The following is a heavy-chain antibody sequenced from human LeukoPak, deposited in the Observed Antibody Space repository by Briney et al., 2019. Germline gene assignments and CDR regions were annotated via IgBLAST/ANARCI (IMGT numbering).Heavy chain of an antibody. CDR1: GFTFSSYA. V-gene: IGHV3-30-3*01. CDR3: ARDRYWGGAFDI. Sequence: GGSLRLSCAASGFTFSSYAMHWVRQAPGKGLEWVAVISYDGSNKYYADSVKGRFTISRDNSKNTLYLQMNSLRAEDTAVYYCARDRYWGGAFDIWGQGTMVTVSS. CDR2: ISYDGSNK. D-gene: IGHD7-27*01. J-gene: IGHJ3*02.